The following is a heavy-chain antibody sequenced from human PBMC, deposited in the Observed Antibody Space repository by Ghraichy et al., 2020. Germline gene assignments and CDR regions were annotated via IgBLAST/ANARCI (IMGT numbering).Heavy chain of an antibody. CDR3: ARVVVQGVIPDAFDI. CDR1: GGSISSYY. CDR2: IYYSGST. J-gene: IGHJ3*02. D-gene: IGHD3-10*01. Sequence: SETLSLTCTVSGGSISSYYWSWIRQPPGKGLEWIGYIYYSGSTNYNPSLKSRVTISVDTSKNQFSLKLSSVTAADTAVYYCARVVVQGVIPDAFDIWGQGTMVTVSS. V-gene: IGHV4-59*01.